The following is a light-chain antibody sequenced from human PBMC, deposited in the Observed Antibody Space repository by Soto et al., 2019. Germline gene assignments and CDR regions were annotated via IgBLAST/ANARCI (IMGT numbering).Light chain of an antibody. J-gene: IGKJ4*01. CDR1: RSVSRNF. CDR2: DSS. CDR3: QLYGDSGIT. Sequence: EIVLTQSPGTLSFSPGERATLSCRASRSVSRNFIAWYQQKPGQAPRLLIYDSSTRATGSPDRFSGSGSGTDFTLTINRLEPEDFAVYHCQLYGDSGITFGGGTKVEIK. V-gene: IGKV3-20*01.